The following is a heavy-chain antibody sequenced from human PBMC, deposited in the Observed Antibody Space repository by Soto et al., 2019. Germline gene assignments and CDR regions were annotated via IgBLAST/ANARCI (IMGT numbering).Heavy chain of an antibody. CDR1: GGTFSSYA. J-gene: IGHJ6*02. CDR3: ARVGLAAAGTIIYYYYGMDV. D-gene: IGHD6-13*01. V-gene: IGHV1-69*13. CDR2: IIPIFGTA. Sequence: SVKVSCKASGGTFSSYAISWVRQAPGQGLEWMGGIIPIFGTANYAQKFQGRDTITADESTSTAYVELSSLRSEDTAVYYCARVGLAAAGTIIYYYYGMDVQGQVTTVTVSS.